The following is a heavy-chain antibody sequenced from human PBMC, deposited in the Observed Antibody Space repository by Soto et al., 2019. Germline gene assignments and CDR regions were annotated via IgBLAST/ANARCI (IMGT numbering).Heavy chain of an antibody. V-gene: IGHV1-18*01. Sequence: ASVKVSCKASGYTFTSYGISWVRQAPGQGLEWMGWISAYNGNTNYAQKLQGRVNMTTDTSTSTAYMELRSLRSDDTAVYYCARDGLWFGEYYFDYWGQGTLVTVSS. CDR3: ARDGLWFGEYYFDY. J-gene: IGHJ4*02. CDR1: GYTFTSYG. CDR2: ISAYNGNT. D-gene: IGHD3-10*01.